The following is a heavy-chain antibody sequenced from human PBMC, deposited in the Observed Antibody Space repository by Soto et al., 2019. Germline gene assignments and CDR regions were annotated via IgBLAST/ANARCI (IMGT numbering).Heavy chain of an antibody. CDR1: GFTFSNYP. CDR2: ISAGGDRT. CDR3: ARRV. V-gene: IGHV3-23*01. Sequence: EVQVSESGGGLVQPGGSLRLCCATSGFTFSNYPMNWVRQAPGKGLEWVSGISAGGDRTYYADSVKGRFTIFRDNSKNSVSLRMNSLRVEDTAVYYCARRVWGQGTLVTVSS. J-gene: IGHJ4*02.